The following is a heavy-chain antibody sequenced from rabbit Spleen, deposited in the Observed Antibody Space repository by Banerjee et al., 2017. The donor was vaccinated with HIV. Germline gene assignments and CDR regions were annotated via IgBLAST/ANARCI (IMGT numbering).Heavy chain of an antibody. CDR3: VRDLGYDDYSEKGYFNL. V-gene: IGHV1S7*01. CDR2: IDPIFGRT. D-gene: IGHD2-1*01. CDR1: GFEFSTYS. Sequence: QLVESGGGLVQPGGSLKLSCKASGFEFSTYSMSWVRQTPGKGLEWIGYIDPIFGRTYYASWVDGRFTISSHNAQNTLYLQLNSLTAADTATYFCVRDLGYDDYSEKGYFNLWGPGTLVTVS. J-gene: IGHJ4*01.